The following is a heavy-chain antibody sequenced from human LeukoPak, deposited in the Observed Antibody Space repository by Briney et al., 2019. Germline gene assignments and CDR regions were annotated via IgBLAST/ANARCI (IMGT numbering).Heavy chain of an antibody. Sequence: SQTLSLTCTVSGGSISSGSYYWSWIRQPAGKGLEWIGRIYTSGSTNYNPSLKSRVTISVDPSKNQFSLKLSSVTAADTAVYYCARATYYDFWSGYYTDFGAFDIWGQGTMVTVSS. CDR3: ARATYYDFWSGYYTDFGAFDI. CDR2: IYTSGST. J-gene: IGHJ3*02. D-gene: IGHD3-3*01. CDR1: GGSISSGSYY. V-gene: IGHV4-61*02.